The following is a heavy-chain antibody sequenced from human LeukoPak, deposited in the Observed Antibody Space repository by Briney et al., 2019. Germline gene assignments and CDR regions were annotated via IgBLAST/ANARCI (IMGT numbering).Heavy chain of an antibody. CDR3: ARISMVRGVIDWFDP. V-gene: IGHV1-8*03. D-gene: IGHD3-10*01. CDR1: GYTFTSYD. J-gene: IGHJ5*02. Sequence: ASVKVSCEASGYTFTSYDINWVRQATGQGLEWMGWMNPNSGNTGYAQKFQGRVTITRNTSISTAYMELSSLRSEDTAVYYCARISMVRGVIDWFDPWGQGTLVTVSS. CDR2: MNPNSGNT.